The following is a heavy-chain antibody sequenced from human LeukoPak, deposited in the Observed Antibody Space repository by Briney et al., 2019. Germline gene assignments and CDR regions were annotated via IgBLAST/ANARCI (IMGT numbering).Heavy chain of an antibody. CDR2: ISGTGGTT. D-gene: IGHD2-21*02. V-gene: IGHV3-23*01. J-gene: IGHJ4*02. CDR3: AKPAQTDCGGDCFFDY. CDR1: EFTFNNYA. Sequence: GGSLRLPCAGSEFTFNNYAMNWVRQTPGKGLEWVAAISGTGGTTYYADSVKGRSTISRDNSKSTVALQMYSLRAEDTAVYYCAKPAQTDCGGDCFFDYWGQGTLVTVSS.